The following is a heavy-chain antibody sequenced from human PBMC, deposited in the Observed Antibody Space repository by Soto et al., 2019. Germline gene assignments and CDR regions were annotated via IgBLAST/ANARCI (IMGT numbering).Heavy chain of an antibody. CDR2: ISGSSAAI. V-gene: IGHV3-48*02. J-gene: IGHJ4*02. CDR1: GFTFSNYS. Sequence: EVHLVESGGGPGQPGGSLRLSCAASGFTFSNYSMNWVRQVPGKGLEWVSYISGSSAAIYYADSVEGRFTISRDSAQNSLFLQMNSLRDEDTAFYYCARGGVAVTGYRGIDFWGQGTLVTVSA. CDR3: ARGGVAVTGYRGIDF. D-gene: IGHD3-9*01.